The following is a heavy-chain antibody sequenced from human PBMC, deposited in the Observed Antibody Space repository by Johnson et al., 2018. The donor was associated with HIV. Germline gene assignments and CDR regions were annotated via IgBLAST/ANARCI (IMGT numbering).Heavy chain of an antibody. CDR1: GFTFSSYA. V-gene: IGHV3-30*04. D-gene: IGHD3-16*01. CDR3: GSLGDGHQKGAFEI. Sequence: QVQLVESGGGLVKPGGSLRLSCAASGFTFSSYAMHWVRQAPGKGLEWVAVISYDGSNKYYADSVKGRFTISRDYAKNSLYLQMNSLRVEDTAVYFCGSLGDGHQKGAFEIWGHGTMVTVSS. J-gene: IGHJ3*02. CDR2: ISYDGSNK.